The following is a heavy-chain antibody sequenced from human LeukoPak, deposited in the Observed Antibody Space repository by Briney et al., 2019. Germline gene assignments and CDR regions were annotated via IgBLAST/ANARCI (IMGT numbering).Heavy chain of an antibody. CDR1: GFTFSDYG. CDR3: AKGHTDYGTGFDL. D-gene: IGHD4/OR15-4a*01. J-gene: IGHJ4*02. CDR2: ISGSSTTI. V-gene: IGHV3-48*01. Sequence: GGSLRLSCAASGFTFSDYGMNWVRQAPGKGLECISYISGSSTTIFYADSVMGRFTISRDNSKNILYLQMNSPRAEDTGVYYCAKGHTDYGTGFDLWGQGTLVTVSS.